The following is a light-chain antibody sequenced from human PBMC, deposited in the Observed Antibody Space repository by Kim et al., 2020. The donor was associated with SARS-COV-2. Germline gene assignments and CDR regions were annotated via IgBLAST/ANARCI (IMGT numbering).Light chain of an antibody. CDR1: RSDVGGYNS. CDR3: SSYASSISWV. J-gene: IGLJ3*02. CDR2: DVN. V-gene: IGLV2-14*03. Sequence: QSSTTSCTGTRSDVGGYNSVSWYQQHPGKAPKLMIYDVNNRPSGISNRFSGSKSGNTASLTISGLQAEDEADYYCSSYASSISWVFGGGTQLTVL.